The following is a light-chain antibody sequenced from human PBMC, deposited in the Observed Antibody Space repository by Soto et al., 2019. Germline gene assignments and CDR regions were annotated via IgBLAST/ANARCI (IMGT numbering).Light chain of an antibody. Sequence: QSVLTQPASVSGSPGQSITISCTGTASGLGAYKYVSWYQQHPDKAPKLILYEVSRRPSGVSNRFSGSKSGNTASLTISGLLAEDEADYSCSSYTNTSTLVFGTGTKV. V-gene: IGLV2-14*03. CDR3: SSYTNTSTLV. CDR2: EVS. J-gene: IGLJ1*01. CDR1: ASGLGAYKY.